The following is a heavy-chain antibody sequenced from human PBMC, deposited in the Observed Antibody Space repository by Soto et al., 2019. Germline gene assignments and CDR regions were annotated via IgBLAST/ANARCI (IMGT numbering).Heavy chain of an antibody. CDR1: GGSISSYY. CDR2: IYYSGST. J-gene: IGHJ4*02. D-gene: IGHD6-19*01. V-gene: IGHV4-59*01. Sequence: SETLSLTCTVSGGSISSYYWSWIRQPPGKGLEWIGYIYYSGSTNYNPSLKSRVTISVDTSKNQFSLKLSSVTAADTAVYYCARSEDPKRSGIAVAFFDYWGQGTLVTISS. CDR3: ARSEDPKRSGIAVAFFDY.